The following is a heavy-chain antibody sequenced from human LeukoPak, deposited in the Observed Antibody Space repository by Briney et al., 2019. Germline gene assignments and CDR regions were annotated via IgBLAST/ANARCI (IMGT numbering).Heavy chain of an antibody. CDR2: ITNSGTTI. CDR3: ARDGHYDILTGYFQD. Sequence: GGSLRLSCAASGFTFTDYYMSWIRQAPGKGLEWVSDITNSGTTIYYADSVKGRFTISRDNAKNSLYLQMNSLRAEDTAVYYCARDGHYDILTGYFQDWGQGTLVTVSS. V-gene: IGHV3-11*01. CDR1: GFTFTDYY. J-gene: IGHJ1*01. D-gene: IGHD3-9*01.